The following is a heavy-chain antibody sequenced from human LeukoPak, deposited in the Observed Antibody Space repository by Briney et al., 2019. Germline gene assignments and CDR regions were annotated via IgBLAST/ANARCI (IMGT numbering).Heavy chain of an antibody. CDR1: GGSISSYY. CDR2: IYYSGST. Sequence: SDTLSLTCTVSGGSISSYYWSWIRQPPGKGLEWIGYIYYSGSTNYNPSLKSRVTISVDTSKNQFSLKLSSVTAADTAVYYCARGDSSGWYPFDYWGQGTLVTVSS. D-gene: IGHD6-19*01. J-gene: IGHJ4*02. V-gene: IGHV4-59*07. CDR3: ARGDSSGWYPFDY.